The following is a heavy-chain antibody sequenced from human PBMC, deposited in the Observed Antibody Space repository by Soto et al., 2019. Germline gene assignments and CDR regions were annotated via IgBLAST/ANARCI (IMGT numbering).Heavy chain of an antibody. CDR2: IYSGGST. V-gene: IGHV3-66*01. Sequence: EVQLVESGGGLVQPGGSLRLSCAASGLTVSSNYMSWVRQAPGKGLEWVSVIYSGGSTYYADSVKGRFTISRDNSKNTLYLQMNSLRAEDTAVYYCAREVGVVVTATGLGYWGQGTLVTVSS. J-gene: IGHJ4*02. CDR3: AREVGVVVTATGLGY. CDR1: GLTVSSNY. D-gene: IGHD2-21*02.